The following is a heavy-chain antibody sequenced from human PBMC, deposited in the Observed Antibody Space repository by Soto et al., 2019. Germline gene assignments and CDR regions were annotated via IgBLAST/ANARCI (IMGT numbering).Heavy chain of an antibody. CDR3: ASAGGVGWRGGSWLIPKCLDP. V-gene: IGHV1-69*02. CDR2: IIPILGIA. Sequence: ASVKVSSKASGGTLSSYTISWVRQAPGQGLEWMGRIIPILGIANYAQKFQGRVTITADKSTSTAYMELSSLSSGDTPAYYGASAGGVGWRGGSWLIPKCLDPWGKGPLVTSPQ. J-gene: IGHJ5*02. CDR1: GGTLSSYT. D-gene: IGHD2-15*01.